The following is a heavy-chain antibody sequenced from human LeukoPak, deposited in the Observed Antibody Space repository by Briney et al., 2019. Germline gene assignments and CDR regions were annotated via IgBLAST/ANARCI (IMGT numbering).Heavy chain of an antibody. CDR2: MNPNSGST. Sequence: GASVKVSCKASVYPFTSYDINWVRQATGQGLEWMGWMNPNSGSTGYAQKFQGRVTMTRNTSISTAYMELSSLRSEDTAVYYCARGPTGDSSGYYYVNYWGQGTLVTVSS. J-gene: IGHJ4*02. CDR1: VYPFTSYD. V-gene: IGHV1-8*01. CDR3: ARGPTGDSSGYYYVNY. D-gene: IGHD3-22*01.